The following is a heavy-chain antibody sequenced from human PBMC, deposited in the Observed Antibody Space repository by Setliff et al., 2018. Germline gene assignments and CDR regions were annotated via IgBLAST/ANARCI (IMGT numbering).Heavy chain of an antibody. CDR2: INPIFGTT. Sequence: SVKVSCKASGGTFSSNGISWVRQAPGQGLEWMGGINPIFGTTTYAQKFQGRVTITTDESTSTAYMDLSSLTSDDTAIYYCAREKGYHNSGSYKYWFDPWGQGTLVTVSS. CDR3: AREKGYHNSGSYKYWFDP. D-gene: IGHD3-10*01. CDR1: GGTFSSNG. V-gene: IGHV1-69*05. J-gene: IGHJ5*02.